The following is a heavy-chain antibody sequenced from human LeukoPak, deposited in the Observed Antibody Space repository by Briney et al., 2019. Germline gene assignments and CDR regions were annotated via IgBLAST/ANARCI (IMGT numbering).Heavy chain of an antibody. Sequence: PGGSLRLSCAASGFTFSNYAMSWVRQAPGKGLEWVSSITSSSSYIYYADSVKGRFTISRDNARNSLYLQMNSLRVEDTAVYYCAELGITMIGGVWGKGTTVTISS. CDR2: ITSSSSYI. J-gene: IGHJ6*04. V-gene: IGHV3-21*01. CDR1: GFTFSNYA. D-gene: IGHD3-10*02. CDR3: AELGITMIGGV.